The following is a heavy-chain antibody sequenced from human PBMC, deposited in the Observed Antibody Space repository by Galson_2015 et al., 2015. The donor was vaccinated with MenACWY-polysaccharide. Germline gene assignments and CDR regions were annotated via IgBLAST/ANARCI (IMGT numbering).Heavy chain of an antibody. Sequence: SLRLSCAASGFTFSSYRMNWLRQAPGKGLEWVSYISGSSSPIYYADSMKGRFTISRDNAKNSLYLQMNSLRDEDTAVYYCARGPNWNFDYWGQGTMVIVSS. D-gene: IGHD1-20*01. CDR3: ARGPNWNFDY. CDR2: ISGSSSPI. V-gene: IGHV3-48*02. CDR1: GFTFSSYR. J-gene: IGHJ4*03.